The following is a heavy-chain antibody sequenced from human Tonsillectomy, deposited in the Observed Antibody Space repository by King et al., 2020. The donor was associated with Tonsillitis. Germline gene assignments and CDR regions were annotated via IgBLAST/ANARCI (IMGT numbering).Heavy chain of an antibody. CDR3: ASVAVGDKYYYGMDV. D-gene: IGHD1-26*01. CDR1: GFTVSSNY. V-gene: IGHV3-53*04. CDR2: IYSGNNT. J-gene: IGHJ6*02. Sequence: VQLVESGGGLVQPGGSLRLSCAASGFTVSSNYMSWVRQAPGKGLEWVSLIYSGNNTYYADSVKGRFTISRHNSKNTLHLQMNSLRPEDTAVYYCASVAVGDKYYYGMDVWGQGTTVTVSS.